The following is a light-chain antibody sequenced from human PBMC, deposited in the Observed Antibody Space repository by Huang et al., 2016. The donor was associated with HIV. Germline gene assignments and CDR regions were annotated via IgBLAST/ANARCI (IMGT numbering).Light chain of an antibody. V-gene: IGKV1-6*01. CDR3: LQDYNYPRT. Sequence: AIQMTQSPSSLSASVGDRVTITCRASQDIRNDLGWYQQRPGKAPKLLINAASELNTWVPLRFSGSGSGTDFTLTISSLQPEDFATYYCLQDYNYPRTFGQGTKVQV. CDR1: QDIRND. J-gene: IGKJ1*01. CDR2: AAS.